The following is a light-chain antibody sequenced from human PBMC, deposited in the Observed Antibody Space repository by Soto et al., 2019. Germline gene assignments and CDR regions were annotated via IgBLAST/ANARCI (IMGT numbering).Light chain of an antibody. Sequence: EIVLTQSPGTLSLSPGERATLSCRASQSVINDYLAWYQQKPGQAPRLLIYGASSRATGIPDRFSGSGSGTDFTLTISRLEPEDFAVYYCQHYGGSRYTFGQGTKLEIK. V-gene: IGKV3-20*01. CDR1: QSVINDY. CDR3: QHYGGSRYT. J-gene: IGKJ2*01. CDR2: GAS.